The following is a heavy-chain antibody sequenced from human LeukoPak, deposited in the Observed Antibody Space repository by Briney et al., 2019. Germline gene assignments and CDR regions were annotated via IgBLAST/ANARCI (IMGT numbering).Heavy chain of an antibody. CDR3: ARGYARFYYYYMDV. J-gene: IGHJ6*03. V-gene: IGHV4-34*01. Sequence: SETLSLTCAVYGGSFSGYYWSWIRQPPGKGLEWIGEINHSGSTNYNPSLKSRVTISVDKSKNQFSLKLSSVTAADTAVYYCARGYARFYYYYMDVWGKGTTVTVSS. CDR1: GGSFSGYY. D-gene: IGHD6-6*01. CDR2: INHSGST.